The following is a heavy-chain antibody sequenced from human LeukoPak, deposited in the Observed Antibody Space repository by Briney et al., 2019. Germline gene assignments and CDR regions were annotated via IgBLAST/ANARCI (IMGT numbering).Heavy chain of an antibody. V-gene: IGHV5-10-1*01. J-gene: IGHJ4*02. D-gene: IGHD6-13*01. CDR2: IAPSDSYT. Sequence: GESLKISCKGSGYSFTSYWISWVRQMPGKGLEWMGRIAPSDSYTNYSPSFQGHVTISADKSISTAYLQWSSLKASDTATYYCARRVAAAEMIDYWGQGTLVTVSS. CDR3: ARRVAAAEMIDY. CDR1: GYSFTSYW.